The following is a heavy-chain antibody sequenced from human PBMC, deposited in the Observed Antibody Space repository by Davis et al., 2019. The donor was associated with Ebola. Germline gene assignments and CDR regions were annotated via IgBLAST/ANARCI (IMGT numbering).Heavy chain of an antibody. CDR1: GGSISSRTHY. CDR3: AREVDYRGSSDAFDI. CDR2: IHFRGTP. Sequence: PSETLSLTCTVSGGSISSRTHYWGWIRQHPGKGLEWIAYIHFRGTPYYNPSLESRVSISVDTSKNQFSLNMNSVTAADTAMYYCAREVDYRGSSDAFDIWGQGTMVTVSS. D-gene: IGHD4-11*01. J-gene: IGHJ3*02. V-gene: IGHV4-31*03.